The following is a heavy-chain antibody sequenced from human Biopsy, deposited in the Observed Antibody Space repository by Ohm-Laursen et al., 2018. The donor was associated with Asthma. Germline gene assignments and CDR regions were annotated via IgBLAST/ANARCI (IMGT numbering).Heavy chain of an antibody. D-gene: IGHD5-12*01. V-gene: IGHV1-69*13. J-gene: IGHJ6*02. Sequence: SVKVSCKASGGSFSNFAISWVRQAPRQGLEWMGGLIPDLGSADYAQMFEGRVTITADESTSAAYMELSSLRSEDTAVYYCARGYSGTDRIVYYYSGMEVWGQGTTVTVSS. CDR3: ARGYSGTDRIVYYYSGMEV. CDR1: GGSFSNFA. CDR2: LIPDLGSA.